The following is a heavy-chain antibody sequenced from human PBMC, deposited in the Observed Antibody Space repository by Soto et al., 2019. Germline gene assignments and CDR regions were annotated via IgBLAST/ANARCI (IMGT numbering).Heavy chain of an antibody. J-gene: IGHJ3*02. V-gene: IGHV3-73*01. CDR1: GFTVSGSA. CDR2: IRSKTNRYAT. D-gene: IGHD3-16*02. Sequence: EVQLVESGGGLVQPGGSLKLSCAASGFTVSGSAVHWVRQASGKGLEWVGRIRSKTNRYATAYAASVKGRFTISRDDSKNTAYLQMNSLKTEYTAVYYCTSHLVELSFPRAFDIWGQGTMVTVSS. CDR3: TSHLVELSFPRAFDI.